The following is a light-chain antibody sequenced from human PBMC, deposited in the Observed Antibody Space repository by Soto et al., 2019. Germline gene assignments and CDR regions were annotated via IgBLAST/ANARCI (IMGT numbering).Light chain of an antibody. J-gene: IGKJ1*01. CDR2: GAS. CDR3: QQYGSSPRT. V-gene: IGKV3-20*01. Sequence: EIVLTQSPCTLSLSPGERATLSCRASESVNSAYLAWYQHKPGQAPRLLIYGASSRATGVSDRFSGSGSGTDFTLTISRLDPEDFAVYFCQQYGSSPRTFGQGTKVDI. CDR1: ESVNSAY.